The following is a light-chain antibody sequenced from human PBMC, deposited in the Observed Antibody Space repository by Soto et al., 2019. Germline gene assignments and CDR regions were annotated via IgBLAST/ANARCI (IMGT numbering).Light chain of an antibody. CDR3: QVWDNSTDHVV. V-gene: IGLV3-21*02. CDR1: NIGTKS. Sequence: SYELTQPPSVSVAPGQTARITCGGDNIGTKSVHWYQQRPGQAPVLVVYDDSDRPSRIPERFSGFNSGNTATLTISRVEAGDEADFYCQVWDNSTDHVVFGGGTKLTVL. CDR2: DDS. J-gene: IGLJ2*01.